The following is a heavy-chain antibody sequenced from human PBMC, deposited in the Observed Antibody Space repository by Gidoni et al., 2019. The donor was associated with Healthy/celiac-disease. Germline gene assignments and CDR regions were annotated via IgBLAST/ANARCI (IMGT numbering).Heavy chain of an antibody. J-gene: IGHJ4*02. Sequence: QVQLVESGGGVVQPGRSLRLSCAASGFTFSSYAMHWVRQAPGKGLEWVAVISYDGSNKYYADSVKGRFTISRDNSKNTLYLQMNSLRAEDTAVYYCARGRNYYDSSYWGQGTLVTVSS. D-gene: IGHD3-22*01. CDR3: ARGRNYYDSSY. CDR1: GFTFSSYA. V-gene: IGHV3-30-3*01. CDR2: ISYDGSNK.